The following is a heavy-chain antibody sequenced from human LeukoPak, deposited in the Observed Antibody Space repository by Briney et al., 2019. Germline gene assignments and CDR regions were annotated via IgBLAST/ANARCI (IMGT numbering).Heavy chain of an antibody. CDR3: ARQTTYYGDYGENYFDY. Sequence: GASVKVSCKASGGTFISYAISWVRQAPGQGLEWMGRIIPILGIANYAQKFQGRVTITADKSTSTAYMELSSLRSEDTAVYYCARQTTYYGDYGENYFDYWGQGTLVTVSS. CDR1: GGTFISYA. J-gene: IGHJ4*02. CDR2: IIPILGIA. V-gene: IGHV1-69*04. D-gene: IGHD4-17*01.